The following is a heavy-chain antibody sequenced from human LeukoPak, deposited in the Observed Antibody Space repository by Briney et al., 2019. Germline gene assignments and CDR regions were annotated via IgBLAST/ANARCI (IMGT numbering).Heavy chain of an antibody. CDR2: IYYSGST. D-gene: IGHD6-6*01. Sequence: SETLSLTCTVSGGSLSRSSYYWGGIRQPPGKGLAWIGSIYYSGSTYYNPSLKSRVTISVDTPKNQYSLKLSSVTAADTAVYYCARDPSYSSSPRLQVYWGQGTLVSVSS. V-gene: IGHV4-39*07. CDR1: GGSLSRSSYY. CDR3: ARDPSYSSSPRLQVY. J-gene: IGHJ4*02.